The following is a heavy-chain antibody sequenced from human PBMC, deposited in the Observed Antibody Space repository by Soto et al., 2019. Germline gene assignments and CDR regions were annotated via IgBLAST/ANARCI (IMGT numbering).Heavy chain of an antibody. CDR2: VYYSGST. Sequence: QLQLQESGPGLVKPSETLSLTCTVSGGSISSSSYYWGWIRQPPGKGLEWIGNVYYSGSTYYNPSRKSRVTISVDTSKNQFSLKLTSVTAADTAVYYCATRIDKRVAATGLFHDAFDMWGQGTMVTVSS. D-gene: IGHD6-13*01. J-gene: IGHJ3*02. CDR1: GGSISSSSYY. CDR3: ATRIDKRVAATGLFHDAFDM. V-gene: IGHV4-39*01.